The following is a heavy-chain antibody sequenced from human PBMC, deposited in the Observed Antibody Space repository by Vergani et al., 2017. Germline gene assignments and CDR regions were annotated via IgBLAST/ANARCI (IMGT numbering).Heavy chain of an antibody. CDR2: ISYDGSNK. CDR3: AKEVGATSDY. Sequence: QVQLVESGGGVVQPGRSLRLSCAASGFTFSSYGMHWVRQAPGKGLEWVAVISYDGSNKYYEDSVKGRFTISRDNSKNTLYLQMNSLRAEDTAVYYCAKEVGATSDYWGQGTLVTVSS. D-gene: IGHD1-26*01. V-gene: IGHV3-30*18. J-gene: IGHJ4*02. CDR1: GFTFSSYG.